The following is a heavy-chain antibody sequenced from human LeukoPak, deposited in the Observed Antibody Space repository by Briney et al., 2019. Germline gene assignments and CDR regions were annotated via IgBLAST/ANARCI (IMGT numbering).Heavy chain of an antibody. D-gene: IGHD2-15*01. Sequence: SETLSLTCAVYGGSFSGYYWSWIRQPPGKGLEWIGEINHSGSTNYNPSLKSRVTISVDTSKTQFSLKLSSVTAADTAVYYCAKGPVVTFDIWGQGTMVTVSS. CDR1: GGSFSGYY. V-gene: IGHV4-34*01. J-gene: IGHJ3*02. CDR3: AKGPVVTFDI. CDR2: INHSGST.